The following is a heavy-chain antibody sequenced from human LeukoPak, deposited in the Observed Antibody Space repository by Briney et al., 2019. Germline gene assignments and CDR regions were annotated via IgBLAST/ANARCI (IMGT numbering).Heavy chain of an antibody. D-gene: IGHD3-9*01. J-gene: IGHJ4*02. Sequence: EPSETLSLTCAVYGGSFSGYYWSWIRQPPGKGLEWIGEINHSGSTNYNPSLKSRVTMSVDTSKNQFSLQLNSVTPEDTAVYYCARGGMYYDILTGYFDYWGQGTLVTVSS. CDR3: ARGGMYYDILTGYFDY. V-gene: IGHV4-34*01. CDR1: GGSFSGYY. CDR2: INHSGST.